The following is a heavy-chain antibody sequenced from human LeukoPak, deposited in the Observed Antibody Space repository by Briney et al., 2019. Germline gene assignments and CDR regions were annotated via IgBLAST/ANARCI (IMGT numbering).Heavy chain of an antibody. D-gene: IGHD3-10*02. Sequence: GRSLRLSCAASGFTFSSHALHWVRQAPGKGLEWVAVISSDGSYKYYADSVKGRFTISRDNSKNTRYLQMNSLIPEDTAVYYCAELGITMIGGVWGKGTTVTISS. CDR1: GFTFSSHA. J-gene: IGHJ6*04. CDR3: AELGITMIGGV. V-gene: IGHV3-30*04. CDR2: ISSDGSYK.